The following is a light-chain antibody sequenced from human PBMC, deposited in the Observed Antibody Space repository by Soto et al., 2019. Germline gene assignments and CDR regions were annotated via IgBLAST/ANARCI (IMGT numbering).Light chain of an antibody. J-gene: IGKJ1*01. Sequence: EILLTQSPVTLSLSPGERATLSCRASQNVRSNLAWYQQKPGQAPRLLIYGASTRATGIPARFSGSGSGTEFTLTISSLQSEDFAVYYCQQYNNWPRTFGQGTKVEIK. CDR3: QQYNNWPRT. V-gene: IGKV3-15*01. CDR2: GAS. CDR1: QNVRSN.